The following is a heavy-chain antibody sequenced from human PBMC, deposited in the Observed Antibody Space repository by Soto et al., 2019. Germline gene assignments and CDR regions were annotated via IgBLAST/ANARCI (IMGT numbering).Heavy chain of an antibody. D-gene: IGHD1-1*01. CDR2: ISGSGGST. Sequence: PVGSLRLSCAASGFTFSSYAMSWVRQAPGKGLEWVSAISGSGGSTYYADSVKGRFTISRDNSKNTLYLQMNSLRAEDTAVYYCAKDEVPLSAFDIWGQGTMVTVSS. J-gene: IGHJ3*02. V-gene: IGHV3-23*01. CDR1: GFTFSSYA. CDR3: AKDEVPLSAFDI.